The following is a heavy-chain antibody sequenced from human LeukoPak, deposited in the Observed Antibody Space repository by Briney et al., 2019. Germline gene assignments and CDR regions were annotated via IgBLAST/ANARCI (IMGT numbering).Heavy chain of an antibody. V-gene: IGHV3-11*04. D-gene: IGHD6-19*01. CDR1: GFTFSDYY. CDR3: ARASQWLPTDY. CDR2: ISSSGGSI. Sequence: GGSLRLSCAASGFTFSDYYMSWIRQAPGKGLEWVSYISSSGGSICYADSVKGRFTISRDNAKNSLYLQMNSLRAEDTAVYYCARASQWLPTDYWGQGTLVTVSS. J-gene: IGHJ4*02.